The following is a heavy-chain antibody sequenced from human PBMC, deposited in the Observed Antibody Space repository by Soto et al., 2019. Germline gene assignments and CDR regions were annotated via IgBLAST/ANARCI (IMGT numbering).Heavy chain of an antibody. CDR2: IYYSGST. J-gene: IGHJ4*02. D-gene: IGHD6-13*01. Sequence: SGGSLSSYYWSWIRQPPGKGLEWIGYIYYSGSTNYNPSLKSRVTISVDTSKNQFSLKLSSVTAADTAVYYCARRYGTVFDFWGQGTLVTVSS. V-gene: IGHV4-59*01. CDR1: GGSLSSYY. CDR3: ARRYGTVFDF.